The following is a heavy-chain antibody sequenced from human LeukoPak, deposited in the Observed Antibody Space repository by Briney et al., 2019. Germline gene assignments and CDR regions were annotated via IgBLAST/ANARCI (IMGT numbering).Heavy chain of an antibody. CDR3: ARVAYYDFWSGHSSSYMDV. V-gene: IGHV1-2*02. D-gene: IGHD3-3*01. J-gene: IGHJ6*03. CDR1: GGTFSNYA. Sequence: GASVKVSCKASGGTFSNYAISWVRQAPGQGLEWMGWINPNSGGTNYAQKFQGRVTMTRDTSISTAYMELSRLRSDDTAVYYCARVAYYDFWSGHSSSYMDVWGKGTTVTVSS. CDR2: INPNSGGT.